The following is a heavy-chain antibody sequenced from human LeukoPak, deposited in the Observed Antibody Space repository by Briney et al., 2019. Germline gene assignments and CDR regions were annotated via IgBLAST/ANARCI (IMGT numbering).Heavy chain of an antibody. J-gene: IGHJ4*02. V-gene: IGHV3-30*18. CDR2: ISYDGSNK. CDR3: AKDRGTGYLDY. D-gene: IGHD3/OR15-3a*01. Sequence: GGSLRLSCAASGFTFSSYGMHWVRQAPGKGLEWVAVISYDGSNKYYADSVKGRFTISRDNSKNTLYLQMNSLRAEDTAVYYCAKDRGTGYLDYWGQGTLVTVSS. CDR1: GFTFSSYG.